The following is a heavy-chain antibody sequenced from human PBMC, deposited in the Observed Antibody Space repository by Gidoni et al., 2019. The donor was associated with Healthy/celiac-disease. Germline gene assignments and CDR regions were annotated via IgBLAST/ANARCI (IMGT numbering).Heavy chain of an antibody. CDR2: IYPGDSDT. J-gene: IGHJ5*02. CDR3: ARPVTMVRGVIPNWFDP. CDR1: GYSFTSYW. Sequence: EVQLVQSGAEVKKPGEYLKISCKGSGYSFTSYWIGWVRQMPGKGLEWMGIIYPGDSDTRYSPSFQGQVTISADKSISTAYLQWSSLKASDTAMYYCARPVTMVRGVIPNWFDPWGQGTLVTVSS. V-gene: IGHV5-51*03. D-gene: IGHD3-10*01.